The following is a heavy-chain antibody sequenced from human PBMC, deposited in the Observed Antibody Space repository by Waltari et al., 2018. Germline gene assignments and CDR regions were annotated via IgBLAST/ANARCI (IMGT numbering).Heavy chain of an antibody. D-gene: IGHD3-10*01. J-gene: IGHJ5*02. CDR2: ISFNGIVT. Sequence: QVQLVESGGGVVQPGGSLRLSCAASGFTFSAYALHWVRQAPGKGLEWVAVISFNGIVTYYADSVKGRFTISRDNSRNTLYLQMNSLRAEDTAVYYCASPSYYHGSGDNSNRGFDPWGQGTLVTVSS. V-gene: IGHV3-30*01. CDR3: ASPSYYHGSGDNSNRGFDP. CDR1: GFTFSAYA.